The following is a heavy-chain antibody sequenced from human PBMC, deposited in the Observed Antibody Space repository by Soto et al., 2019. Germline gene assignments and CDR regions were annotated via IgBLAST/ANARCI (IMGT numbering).Heavy chain of an antibody. V-gene: IGHV1-18*01. D-gene: IGHD3-3*01. Sequence: ASVKVSCKASGYTFTSYGISWVLQAPGQGLEWMGWISAYNGNTNYAQKLQGRVTMTTDTSTSTAYMELRSLRSDDTAVYYCAREPSYDFWSGYREKKDYFDYWGQGTLVTVSS. CDR3: AREPSYDFWSGYREKKDYFDY. J-gene: IGHJ4*02. CDR1: GYTFTSYG. CDR2: ISAYNGNT.